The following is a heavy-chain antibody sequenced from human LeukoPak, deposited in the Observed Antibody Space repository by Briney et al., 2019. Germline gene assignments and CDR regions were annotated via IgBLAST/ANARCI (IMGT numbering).Heavy chain of an antibody. CDR1: GGSISSSSYY. Sequence: SETLSLTCTVSGGSISSSSYYWGWLRQPPGKGLEWLGSIYYSGSTYYNPSLKSRVTISVDTSKNQFSLKLSSVTAADTAVYYCARSGGSGWYFENYFDYWGQGTLVTVSS. CDR3: ARSGGSGWYFENYFDY. CDR2: IYYSGST. D-gene: IGHD6-19*01. J-gene: IGHJ4*02. V-gene: IGHV4-39*01.